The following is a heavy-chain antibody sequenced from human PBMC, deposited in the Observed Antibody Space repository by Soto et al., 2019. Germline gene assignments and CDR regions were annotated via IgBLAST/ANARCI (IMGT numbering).Heavy chain of an antibody. CDR3: ATHPPYPPLAH. D-gene: IGHD3-3*02. CDR1: GGSISSSSNH. CDR2: IYYSENT. J-gene: IGHJ4*02. Sequence: QLQLQESGPGLVKPSETLSLTCTVSGGSISSSSNHWGWIRQPPGKGLEWIGNIYYSENTYYNPSLKIRVTLAVHASKTQFPLTLTSCNAADAAVYYCATHPPYPPLAHWRQATLGIVSS. V-gene: IGHV4-39*01.